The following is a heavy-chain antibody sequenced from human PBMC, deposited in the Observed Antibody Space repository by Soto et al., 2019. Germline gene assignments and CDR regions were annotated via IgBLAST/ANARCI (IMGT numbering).Heavy chain of an antibody. J-gene: IGHJ6*02. Sequence: VASVKVSCKASGHTFTSSNINWLRQANGQGLEWMGWMNPKSGNTGYAQKFQGRLTMTRNTSISTAYMGLSSLRSEDTAVYYCARGLPYYDFWSGFYGLDVWGQGTTVTVSS. V-gene: IGHV1-8*01. CDR1: GHTFTSSN. CDR3: ARGLPYYDFWSGFYGLDV. CDR2: MNPKSGNT. D-gene: IGHD3-3*01.